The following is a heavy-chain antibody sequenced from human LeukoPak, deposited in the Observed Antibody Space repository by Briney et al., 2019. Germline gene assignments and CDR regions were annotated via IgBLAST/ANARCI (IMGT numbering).Heavy chain of an antibody. D-gene: IGHD2-2*01. V-gene: IGHV4-34*01. CDR2: INHSGST. CDR3: ARGPDIVVVPAAIYYGMGV. CDR1: GGSFSGYY. J-gene: IGHJ6*02. Sequence: SETLSLTCAVYGGSFSGYYWSWIRQPPGKGLEWIGEINHSGSTNYNPSLKSRVTISVDTSKNQFSLKLSFVTAADTVVYYCARGPDIVVVPAAIYYGMGVWGQGTTVTVSS.